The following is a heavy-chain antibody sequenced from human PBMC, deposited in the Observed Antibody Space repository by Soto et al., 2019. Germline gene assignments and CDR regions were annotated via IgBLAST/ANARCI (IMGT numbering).Heavy chain of an antibody. CDR2: IYYSGST. Sequence: PSETLSLTCTVSGGSISSSSYYWGWIRQPPGKGLEWIGSIYYSGSTYYNPSLKSRVTISVDTSKNQFSLKLSSVTAADTAVYYCAATTDSYYYYYMDVWGKGTTVTVSS. CDR3: AATTDSYYYYYMDV. CDR1: GGSISSSSYY. D-gene: IGHD4-17*01. J-gene: IGHJ6*03. V-gene: IGHV4-39*01.